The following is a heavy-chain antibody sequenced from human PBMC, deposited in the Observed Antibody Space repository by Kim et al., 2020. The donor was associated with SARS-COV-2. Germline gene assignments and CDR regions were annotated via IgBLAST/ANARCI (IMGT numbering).Heavy chain of an antibody. D-gene: IGHD5-12*01. Sequence: GGSLRLSCAASGFTFSSFSMNWVRQAPGKGLEWISYISSAGSRIFYADSVKGRFAISRDNANNSLFLQMNGLRDNDTAVYYCARDGRGYSVWGQGILVIVSS. CDR3: ARDGRGYSV. V-gene: IGHV3-48*02. CDR1: GFTFSSFS. CDR2: ISSAGSRI. J-gene: IGHJ4*02.